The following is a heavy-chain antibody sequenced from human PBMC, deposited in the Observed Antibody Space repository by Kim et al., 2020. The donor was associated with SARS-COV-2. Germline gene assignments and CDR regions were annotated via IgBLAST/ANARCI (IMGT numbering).Heavy chain of an antibody. V-gene: IGHV4-31*03. CDR2: IYYSGST. CDR3: ASVGTTVVTRGMDV. CDR1: GGSISSGGYY. D-gene: IGHD4-17*01. Sequence: SETLSLTCTVSGGSISSGGYYWSWIRQHPGKGLEWIGYIYYSGSTYYNPSLKSRVTISVDTSKNQFSLKLSSVTAADTAVYYCASVGTTVVTRGMDVWGQGTTVTVSS. J-gene: IGHJ6*02.